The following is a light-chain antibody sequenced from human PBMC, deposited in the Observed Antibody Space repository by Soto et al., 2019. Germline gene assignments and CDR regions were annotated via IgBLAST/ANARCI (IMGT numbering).Light chain of an antibody. CDR2: DAS. CDR1: QSISSW. Sequence: DIQMTQSPSTLSASVGDRVTITCRASQSISSWLAWYQQKPGKATKLLIYDASSLESGVPSWFSGSGSGTEFTLTISSLQPDDFATYYCQQYNSYPYTFGQGTKLEIK. J-gene: IGKJ2*01. CDR3: QQYNSYPYT. V-gene: IGKV1-5*01.